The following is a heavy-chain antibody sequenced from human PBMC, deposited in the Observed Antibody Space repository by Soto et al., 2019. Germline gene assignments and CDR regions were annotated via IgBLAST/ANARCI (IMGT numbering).Heavy chain of an antibody. CDR3: AHSVVAGLGYYFDY. D-gene: IGHD6-19*01. V-gene: IGHV2-5*02. Sequence: QITLKESGPPLVKPTQTLTLTCTFSGFSLSTTRVAVGWIRQPPGKALEWLALIYWDDDKRYSPFLKSRLTISXXTXQNQVVLTMTNMDPVDTATYYCAHSVVAGLGYYFDYWGQGTLVTVSS. J-gene: IGHJ4*02. CDR2: IYWDDDK. CDR1: GFSLSTTRVA.